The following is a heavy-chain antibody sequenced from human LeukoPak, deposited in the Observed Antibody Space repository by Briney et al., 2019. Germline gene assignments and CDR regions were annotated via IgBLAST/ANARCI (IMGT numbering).Heavy chain of an antibody. CDR2: ISTSSSYT. CDR1: GFTFSDYY. Sequence: PGGSLRLSCAASGFTFSDYYMSWIRQAPGKGLEWISYISTSSSYTNYADSVKGRFTISRDNAKSSLYLQMNSLRAEDTAVYYCARVSSYGSTHPDCWGQGTLVTVSS. D-gene: IGHD5-18*01. V-gene: IGHV3-11*06. CDR3: ARVSSYGSTHPDC. J-gene: IGHJ4*02.